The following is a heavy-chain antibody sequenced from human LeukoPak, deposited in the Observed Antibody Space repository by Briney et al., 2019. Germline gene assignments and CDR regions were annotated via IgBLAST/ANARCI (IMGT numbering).Heavy chain of an antibody. CDR3: TRAATTTKYYYSGTSC. Sequence: GASVKVSCNTSGYIFTDYGISWVRQAPGQGLEWEGWITTYSGNTKYAQNFQGRVTMTTDTSTSTAYMEMRSLRSDDTAVYYCTRAATTTKYYYSGTSCWGQGTLVTVSS. J-gene: IGHJ4*02. CDR2: ITTYSGNT. CDR1: GYIFTDYG. D-gene: IGHD1-26*01. V-gene: IGHV1-18*01.